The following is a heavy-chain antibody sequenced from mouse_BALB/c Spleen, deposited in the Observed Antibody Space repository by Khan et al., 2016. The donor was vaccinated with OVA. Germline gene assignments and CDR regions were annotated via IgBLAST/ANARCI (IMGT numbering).Heavy chain of an antibody. CDR1: GFTFSSYA. Sequence: EVQLVESGGGLVKPGGSLKLSCAASGFTFSSYAMSWVRQTPEKRLEWVATISSGGTYTYYPDSVKGRFPISRDNAKKTLSLQMSSLRSEDTAMFYCARPPITTVVATSYWFFDVWGAGTTVTVST. CDR2: ISSGGTYT. D-gene: IGHD1-1*01. CDR3: ARPPITTVVATSYWFFDV. J-gene: IGHJ1*01. V-gene: IGHV5-9-3*01.